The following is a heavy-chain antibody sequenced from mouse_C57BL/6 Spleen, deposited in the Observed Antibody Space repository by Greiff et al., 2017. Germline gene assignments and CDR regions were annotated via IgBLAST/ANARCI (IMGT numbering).Heavy chain of an antibody. CDR3: AKSNGY. D-gene: IGHD2-5*01. Sequence: QVQLKQPGAELVKPGASVKLSCKASGYTFTSYWMQWVKQRPGQGLEWIGEIDPSDSYTNYNQKFKGKATLTVDTSSSTAYMQLSSLTSEDSAVYYCAKSNGYWGQGTTLTVSS. V-gene: IGHV1-50*01. J-gene: IGHJ2*01. CDR1: GYTFTSYW. CDR2: IDPSDSYT.